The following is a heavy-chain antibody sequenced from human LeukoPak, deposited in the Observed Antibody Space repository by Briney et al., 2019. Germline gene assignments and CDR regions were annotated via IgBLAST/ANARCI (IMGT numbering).Heavy chain of an antibody. CDR2: IRSKAYGGTT. J-gene: IGHJ4*02. CDR3: TRSLFPYYDILTGYSRGYYFDY. V-gene: IGHV3-49*04. CDR1: GFTFGDYA. Sequence: GGSLRLSCTASGFTFGDYAMSWVRQAPGKGLEWVGFIRSKAYGGTTEYAASVKGRFTISRDDSKSIAYLQMNSLKTEDTAVYCCTRSLFPYYDILTGYSRGYYFDYWGQGTPVTVSS. D-gene: IGHD3-9*01.